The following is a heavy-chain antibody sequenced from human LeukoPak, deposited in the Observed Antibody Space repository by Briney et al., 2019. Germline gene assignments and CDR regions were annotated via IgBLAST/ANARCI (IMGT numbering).Heavy chain of an antibody. CDR2: INPSGGST. Sequence: ASVKVSCKASGYTFTSYYMHWVRQAPGQGLEWMGIINPSGGSTSYAQKFQGRVTMTRDMSTSTVYMELSSLRSEDTAVYYCAGALLWGTNWFDPWGQGTLVTVSS. D-gene: IGHD3-10*01. CDR1: GYTFTSYY. CDR3: AGALLWGTNWFDP. J-gene: IGHJ5*02. V-gene: IGHV1-46*01.